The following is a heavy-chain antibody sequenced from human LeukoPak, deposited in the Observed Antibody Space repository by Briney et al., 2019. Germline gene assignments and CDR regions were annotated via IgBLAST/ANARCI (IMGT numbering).Heavy chain of an antibody. J-gene: IGHJ4*02. V-gene: IGHV4-39*01. CDR1: GGSISTSAYY. CDR3: ARHQGAPRFGELFDF. D-gene: IGHD3-10*01. Sequence: SETLSLTCIVSGGSISTSAYYWGWIRQPPGKGLEWIGSIFYSGNTYYNPSLKSRVAISVDTSKNLFSLKLTSLTAADTAVYYCARHQGAPRFGELFDFWGQGTLVTVSS. CDR2: IFYSGNT.